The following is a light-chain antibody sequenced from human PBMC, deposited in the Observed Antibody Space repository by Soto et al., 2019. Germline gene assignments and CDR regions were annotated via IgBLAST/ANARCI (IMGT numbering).Light chain of an antibody. CDR1: SSDVGAYKY. CDR2: EVS. V-gene: IGLV2-8*01. J-gene: IGLJ3*02. Sequence: QSALTQPPSASGSPGQSVTISCTGTSSDVGAYKYVSWYQQYPGKAPKLMIYEVSKRPSGVPYRFSGSKSGNTASLTVSGLQAEDEADYYFTSYVGSNIWVFGGGTKLTVL. CDR3: TSYVGSNIWV.